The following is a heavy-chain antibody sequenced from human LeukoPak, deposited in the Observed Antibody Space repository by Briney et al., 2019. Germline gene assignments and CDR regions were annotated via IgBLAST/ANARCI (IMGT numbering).Heavy chain of an antibody. V-gene: IGHV4-34*01. CDR1: GGSFSGYY. J-gene: IGHJ5*02. D-gene: IGHD2-15*01. CDR3: ARRRAFYCSGGSCYFRAWFDP. CDR2: INHSGST. Sequence: SETLSLTCAGYGGSFSGYYWSWIRQPPGKGLEWIGEINHSGSTNYNPSLKSRVTISVDTSKNQFSLKLSSVTAADTAVYYCARRRAFYCSGGSCYFRAWFDPWGQGTLVTVSS.